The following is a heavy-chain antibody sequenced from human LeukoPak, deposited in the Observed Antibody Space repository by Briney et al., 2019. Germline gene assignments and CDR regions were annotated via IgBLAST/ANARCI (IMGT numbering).Heavy chain of an antibody. V-gene: IGHV1-69*15. Sequence: GASVKVSCKASGGTFSSYAISWVRQAPGQGLEWMGRIIPIFGTANYAQKFQGRVTITADESTSTAYMELSSLRSEDTAVYYCAGGRTTVTPYYYYMDVWGKGTTVTVSS. CDR3: AGGRTTVTPYYYYMDV. J-gene: IGHJ6*03. CDR1: GGTFSSYA. D-gene: IGHD4-11*01. CDR2: IIPIFGTA.